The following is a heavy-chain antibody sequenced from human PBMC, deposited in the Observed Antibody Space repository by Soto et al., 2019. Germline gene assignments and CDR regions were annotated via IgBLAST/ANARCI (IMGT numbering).Heavy chain of an antibody. CDR3: GSGYGVGPLDY. CDR1: VNTFSSYT. D-gene: IGHD5-12*01. V-gene: IGHV1-69*02. Sequence: QVQLVQSGAAVKKPGSSVKISYKASVNTFSSYTISWVRQATGQGLQWMVRIIPILDIANYAKNFQGRVTITADKSTSTAYMELSSLRSEDTGVYCCGSGYGVGPLDYWGEGILVTVSS. J-gene: IGHJ4*02. CDR2: IIPILDIA.